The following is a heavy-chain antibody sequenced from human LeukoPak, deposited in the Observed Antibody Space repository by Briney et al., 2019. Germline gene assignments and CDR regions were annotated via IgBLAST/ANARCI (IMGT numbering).Heavy chain of an antibody. CDR1: GFTFDDYA. CDR3: ARENSYELPYTFDY. CDR2: ISWDSGSI. V-gene: IGHV3-9*01. Sequence: PGGSLRLSCAASGFTFDDYAMHWVRQAPGKGLEWVSGISWDSGSIGYADSVKGRFTISRDNAKNSLYLQMNSLRPEDTAVYYCARENSYELPYTFDYWGQGTLVTVSS. D-gene: IGHD2-2*01. J-gene: IGHJ4*02.